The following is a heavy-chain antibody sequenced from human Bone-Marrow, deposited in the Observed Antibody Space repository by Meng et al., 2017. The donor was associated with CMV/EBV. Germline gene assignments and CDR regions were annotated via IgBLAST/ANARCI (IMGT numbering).Heavy chain of an antibody. Sequence: GGSLRLSCAASGFTFSSYAMHWVRQAPGKGLEWVAVISYDGSNKYYADSVKGRFTISRDNSKNTLYLQMNSLRAEDTAVYYCAREYYDFWSGYYDPFYYYGMDVWGQGTTVTVSS. CDR1: GFTFSSYA. V-gene: IGHV3-30*04. CDR2: ISYDGSNK. J-gene: IGHJ6*02. D-gene: IGHD3-3*01. CDR3: AREYYDFWSGYYDPFYYYGMDV.